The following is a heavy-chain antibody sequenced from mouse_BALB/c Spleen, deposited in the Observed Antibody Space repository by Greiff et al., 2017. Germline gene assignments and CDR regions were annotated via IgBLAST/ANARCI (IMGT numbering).Heavy chain of an antibody. Sequence: QVQLQQPGAELVRPGASVKLSCKASGYTFTSYWINWVKQRPGQGLEWIGNIYPSDSYTNYNQKFKDKATLTVDKSSSTAYMQLSSPTSEDSAVYYCTRGGNYFDNWGQGTTLTVSS. CDR2: IYPSDSYT. CDR3: TRGGNYFDN. V-gene: IGHV1-69*02. CDR1: GYTFTSYW. J-gene: IGHJ2*01.